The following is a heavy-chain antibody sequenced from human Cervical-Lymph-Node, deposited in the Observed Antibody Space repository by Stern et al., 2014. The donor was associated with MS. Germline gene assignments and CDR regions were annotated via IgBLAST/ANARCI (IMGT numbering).Heavy chain of an antibody. Sequence: EVQLVQSGAEVKKPGESLKISCKGSGYSFSSHWIGWVRQMPGKGLEGMGIIHPDDSDTRYSPSFKGQVTISADKSISTAFLQWSSLKASDSAMYYCARTVCSGGSCYTVPFDYWGQGTLVTVSS. V-gene: IGHV5-51*01. CDR2: IHPDDSDT. CDR1: GYSFSSHW. J-gene: IGHJ4*02. CDR3: ARTVCSGGSCYTVPFDY. D-gene: IGHD2-15*01.